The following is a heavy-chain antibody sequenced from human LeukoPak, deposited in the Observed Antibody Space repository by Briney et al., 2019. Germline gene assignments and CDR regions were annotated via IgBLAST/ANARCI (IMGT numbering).Heavy chain of an antibody. CDR1: GFTFSSYG. CDR2: IRDDGSNK. Sequence: GGSLRLSCAASGFTFSSYGMHWVRQAPGKGLEWVAFIRDDGSNKYYADSVKGRFTISRDNAKNSLYLEMNSLRAEDTAVYYCTAPGRGRGGYDFEYWGQGTLVTVSS. D-gene: IGHD6-19*01. J-gene: IGHJ4*02. CDR3: TAPGRGRGGYDFEY. V-gene: IGHV3-30*02.